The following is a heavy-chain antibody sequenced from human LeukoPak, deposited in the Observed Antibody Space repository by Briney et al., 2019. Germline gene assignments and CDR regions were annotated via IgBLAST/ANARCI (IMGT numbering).Heavy chain of an antibody. V-gene: IGHV3-7*01. D-gene: IGHD6-6*01. Sequence: GGSLRLSCAASGFTFSTYWMSWVRQAPGKGLEWVASIKQDGSEIHYVDSVKGRYTISRDNAKNSLYLQMNSPRAEDTAAYYCAKLIAPRTIYDYWGQGTLVTVSS. CDR1: GFTFSTYW. CDR3: AKLIAPRTIYDY. CDR2: IKQDGSEI. J-gene: IGHJ4*02.